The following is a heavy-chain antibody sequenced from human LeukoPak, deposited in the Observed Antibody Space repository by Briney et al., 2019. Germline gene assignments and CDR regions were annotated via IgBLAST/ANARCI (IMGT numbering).Heavy chain of an antibody. Sequence: GGSLRLSCAASGFIFSKYAMHWARQAPGKGLEWVAVIWFDGRQTFYADSVKGRFTISRDNSKNTLYLQMNSLRAEDTALYYCVKDRTVAGTDARYYFDYWGQGTLVTVSS. J-gene: IGHJ4*02. V-gene: IGHV3-33*06. CDR2: IWFDGRQT. D-gene: IGHD6-19*01. CDR1: GFIFSKYA. CDR3: VKDRTVAGTDARYYFDY.